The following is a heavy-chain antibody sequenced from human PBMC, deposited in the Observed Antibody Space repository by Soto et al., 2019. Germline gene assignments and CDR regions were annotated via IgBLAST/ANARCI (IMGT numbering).Heavy chain of an antibody. D-gene: IGHD3-16*01. CDR3: AVFLSGYYDYSYFMDV. CDR2: ISGSSNSI. J-gene: IGHJ6*04. V-gene: IGHV3-21*01. Sequence: EVHLVESGGGLVKPGGSLRLSCAASGFPLSSFSMSCVRRAPGRGLEWVSSISGSSNSIYYSDSVKGRFTSSRDNAKNSLYLQLSSLRAEDTAVYYCAVFLSGYYDYSYFMDVWGKGTTFTVSS. CDR1: GFPLSSFS.